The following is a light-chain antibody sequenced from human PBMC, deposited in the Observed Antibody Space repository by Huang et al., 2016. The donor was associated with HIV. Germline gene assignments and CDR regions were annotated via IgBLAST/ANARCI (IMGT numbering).Light chain of an antibody. J-gene: IGKJ4*01. Sequence: DIQMTQSPSAMSASIGDRVIIACRGSQDIPNFLAWFQQQPGKVPKRLIYAASNLECGLPSRFSGSGSGTEFTLTISSLQPEDSATYYCLQHNDFPLTFGGGTRVEI. V-gene: IGKV1-17*03. CDR2: AAS. CDR3: LQHNDFPLT. CDR1: QDIPNF.